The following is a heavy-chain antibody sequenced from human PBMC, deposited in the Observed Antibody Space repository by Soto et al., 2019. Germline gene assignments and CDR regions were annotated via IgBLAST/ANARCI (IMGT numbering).Heavy chain of an antibody. CDR1: GGSVTNSSYY. CDR2: VYYRGRS. D-gene: IGHD4-17*01. Sequence: PSETLSLTCTASGGSVTNSSYYWGWIRQTPGKGLEWIGSVYYRGRSYSKSSVKNRVTISVDTSKNRFSLSLNSVTASDTAVYLCVSQRTTVPTQAYFDYWGPGALVTVSS. J-gene: IGHJ4*02. CDR3: VSQRTTVPTQAYFDY. V-gene: IGHV4-39*01.